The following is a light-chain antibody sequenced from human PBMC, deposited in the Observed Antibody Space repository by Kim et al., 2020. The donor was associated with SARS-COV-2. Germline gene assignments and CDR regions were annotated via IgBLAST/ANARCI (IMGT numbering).Light chain of an antibody. CDR3: QQYGYSLS. CDR1: QSVSRSD. V-gene: IGKV3-20*01. J-gene: IGKJ4*01. Sequence: LCPGERATLACRASQSVSRSDLAWYQMKPGQAPSLRIYGASSRANGIPDRFSGSGSGTDFTLTISRLEPEDFAVYYWQQYGYSLSFGGGTKLEI. CDR2: GAS.